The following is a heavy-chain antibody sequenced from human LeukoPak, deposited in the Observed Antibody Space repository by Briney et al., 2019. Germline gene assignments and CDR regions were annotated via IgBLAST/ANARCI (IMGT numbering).Heavy chain of an antibody. CDR2: IWFDGSNK. D-gene: IGHD4-17*01. V-gene: IGHV3-33*08. CDR3: ARGAYGGAYYFDY. J-gene: IGHJ4*02. CDR1: GFTFSRYW. Sequence: GGSLRLSCAASGFTFSRYWMHWVRQAPGKGLEWVAIIWFDGSNKYYADSVKGRFTLSRDNSKNTLYLQMNSLRVDDTAVYYCARGAYGGAYYFDYWGQGALVTVSS.